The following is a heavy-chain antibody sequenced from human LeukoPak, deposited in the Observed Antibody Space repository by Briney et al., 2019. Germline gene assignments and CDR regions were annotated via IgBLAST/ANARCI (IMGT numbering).Heavy chain of an antibody. D-gene: IGHD2-8*01. CDR2: MNPNSGNT. Sequence: ASVKVSCKASGYTFTSYDINWVRQATGQGLEWMGWMNPNSGNTGYAQKFQGRVTMTRNTSISTAYMELSSLRSEDTAVYYRARGSMDIVLMVFWGQGTLVTVSS. J-gene: IGHJ4*02. CDR1: GYTFTSYD. V-gene: IGHV1-8*01. CDR3: ARGSMDIVLMVF.